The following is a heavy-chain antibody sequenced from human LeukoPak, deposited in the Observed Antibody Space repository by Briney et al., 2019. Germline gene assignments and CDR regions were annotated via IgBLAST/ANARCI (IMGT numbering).Heavy chain of an antibody. D-gene: IGHD6-13*01. J-gene: IGHJ3*02. CDR2: ISSGSTYI. CDR1: GFTFSSYS. CDR3: ARRVASANDAFDI. Sequence: GGSLRLSCAASGFTFSSYSMNWVRQAPGRGVEWVSSISSGSTYIYYGDTLKGRFTISRDNAKNSLYLQMNSLRAEDTAVYYCARRVASANDAFDIWGQGTMVTVSS. V-gene: IGHV3-21*01.